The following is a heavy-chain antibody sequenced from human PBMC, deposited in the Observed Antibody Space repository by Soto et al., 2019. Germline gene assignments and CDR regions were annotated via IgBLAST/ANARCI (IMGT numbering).Heavy chain of an antibody. CDR3: ARDYSSGYYRYGMDV. Sequence: QVQLVASGGGVVQPGRSLRLSCAASGFTFSSYGMHWVRQAPGKGLERVAVIWYDGSNKYYADSVTGRFTISGDNSKNTLYLHMNSLRAEDTAVYYCARDYSSGYYRYGMDVWGQGTTVTVSS. CDR2: IWYDGSNK. CDR1: GFTFSSYG. J-gene: IGHJ6*01. D-gene: IGHD3-22*01. V-gene: IGHV3-33*01.